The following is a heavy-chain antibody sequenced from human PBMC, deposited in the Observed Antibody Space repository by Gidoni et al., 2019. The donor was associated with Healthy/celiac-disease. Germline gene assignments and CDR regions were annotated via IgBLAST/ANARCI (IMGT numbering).Heavy chain of an antibody. CDR3: AKDINGSLDY. V-gene: IGHV3-9*01. CDR2: ISWNSGSI. D-gene: IGHD2-8*01. J-gene: IGHJ4*02. CDR1: GFTFDDYA. Sequence: EVQLVESGGGLVQPGRSLRLSCAASGFTFDDYAMHWGRQAPGKGLEWVSGISWNSGSIGYADSVKGRFTISRDNAKNSLYLQMNSLRAEDTALYYCAKDINGSLDYWGQGTLVTVSS.